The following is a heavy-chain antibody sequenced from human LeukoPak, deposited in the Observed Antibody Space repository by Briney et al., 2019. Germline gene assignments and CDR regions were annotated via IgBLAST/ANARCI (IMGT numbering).Heavy chain of an antibody. J-gene: IGHJ4*02. D-gene: IGHD7-27*01. CDR1: GFSFTSSW. CDR2: ISPDGSVK. CDR3: ARDLNWGDFDY. Sequence: GGSLRLSCAASGFSFTSSWMTWVRQAPGKGLEWVANISPDGSVKNHVASVKGRLTISRDNAKTTLYLQMDSLSAEDTAVYYCARDLNWGDFDYWGQGTLVTVSS. V-gene: IGHV3-7*01.